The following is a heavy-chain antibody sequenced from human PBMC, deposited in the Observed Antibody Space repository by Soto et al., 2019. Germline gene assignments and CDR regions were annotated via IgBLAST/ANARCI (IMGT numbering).Heavy chain of an antibody. CDR1: GGSFSGYY. D-gene: IGHD3-16*02. J-gene: IGHJ4*02. CDR3: ARGLMITFGGVIVRKPFDY. CDR2: INHSGST. Sequence: SETLSLTCAVSGGSFSGYYLSWIRQPPGKGLEWIGEINHSGSTNYNPSLKSRVTISVDTSKNQFSLKLSSVTAADTAVYYCARGLMITFGGVIVRKPFDYWGQGTLVTVSS. V-gene: IGHV4-34*01.